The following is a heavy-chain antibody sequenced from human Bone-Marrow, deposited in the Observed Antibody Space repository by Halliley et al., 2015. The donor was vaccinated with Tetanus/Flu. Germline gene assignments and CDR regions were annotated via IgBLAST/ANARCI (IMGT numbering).Heavy chain of an antibody. CDR3: ARAGKSQLLNPDY. J-gene: IGHJ4*02. CDR2: IISVFGTT. D-gene: IGHD2-2*01. CDR1: GGTFNNYA. V-gene: IGHV1-69*01. Sequence: QLVQSGAEVKKPGSSVKVSCKASGGTFNNYAICWVRQAPGQGLEWMGGIISVFGTTNYAQKFQGRVTITADESTRTAYMELSSLTSEDTALYYCARAGKSQLLNPDYWGQGTLVTVSS.